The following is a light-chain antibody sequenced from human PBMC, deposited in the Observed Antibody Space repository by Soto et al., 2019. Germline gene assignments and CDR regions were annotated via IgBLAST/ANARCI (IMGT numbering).Light chain of an antibody. J-gene: IGKJ5*01. CDR3: QQSDNLPFT. Sequence: DIQMTQSPSSLSASVGDRVTVTCQASQDISNYVNWYQQKPGKAPKLLIYDASNLETGVPSRFSGSGSGTDFTFTISSLQPEVIARYYCQQSDNLPFTFGQGTRLEIK. V-gene: IGKV1-33*01. CDR1: QDISNY. CDR2: DAS.